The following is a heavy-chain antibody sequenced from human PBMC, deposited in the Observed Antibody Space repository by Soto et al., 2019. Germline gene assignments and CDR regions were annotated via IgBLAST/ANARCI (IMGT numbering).Heavy chain of an antibody. V-gene: IGHV3-21*01. J-gene: IGHJ4*02. CDR3: ARDRRRGGSIDY. CDR1: GFTFSSYS. CDR2: ISSSSSYI. Sequence: GSLRLSCAASGFTFSSYSMNWVRQAPGKGLEWVSSISSSSSYIYYADSVKGRFTISRDNAKNSLYLQMNSLRAEDTAVYYCARDRRRGGSIDYWGQGTLVTVSS. D-gene: IGHD2-15*01.